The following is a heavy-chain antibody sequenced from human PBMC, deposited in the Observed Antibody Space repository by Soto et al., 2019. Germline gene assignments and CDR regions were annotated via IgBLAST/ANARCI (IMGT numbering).Heavy chain of an antibody. CDR2: IWYDGSNK. V-gene: IGHV3-33*01. Sequence: QVQLVESGGGVVQPGRSLRLSCAASGFTFSSYGMHWVRQAPGKGLEWVAVIWYDGSNKYYADSVKGRFTISRDNSKNTLYLQMNSLRAEDTAVYYCARDRLAYPRGHDYYYGMDVWGQGTTVTVSS. J-gene: IGHJ6*02. CDR1: GFTFSSYG. CDR3: ARDRLAYPRGHDYYYGMDV. D-gene: IGHD5-12*01.